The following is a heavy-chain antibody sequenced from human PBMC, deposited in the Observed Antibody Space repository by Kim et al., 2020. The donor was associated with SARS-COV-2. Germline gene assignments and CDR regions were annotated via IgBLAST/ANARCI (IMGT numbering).Heavy chain of an antibody. CDR3: ATTWELLRAYYYYGMDV. V-gene: IGHV1-24*01. Sequence: ASVKVSCKVSGYTLTELSMHWVRQAPGKGLEWMGGFDPEDGETIYAQKFQGRVTMTEDTSTDTAYMELSSLRSEDTAVYYCATTWELLRAYYYYGMDVWGQGTTVTVSS. CDR2: FDPEDGET. CDR1: GYTLTELS. D-gene: IGHD1-26*01. J-gene: IGHJ6*02.